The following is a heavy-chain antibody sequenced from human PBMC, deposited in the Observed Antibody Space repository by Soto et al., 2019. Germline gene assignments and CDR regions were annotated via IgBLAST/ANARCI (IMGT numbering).Heavy chain of an antibody. V-gene: IGHV3-21*01. CDR1: GFTFSNYN. D-gene: IGHD3-10*01. CDR3: AMSSGSGYFPDY. CDR2: ISSSSMFI. Sequence: PGGSLRLSCAASGFTFSNYNMNWVRQAPGKGLEWVSSISSSSMFIYYADSLKGRFTISRDNAKNSLYLQMNSLRAEDTAVYYCAMSSGSGYFPDYWGQGTLVTVSS. J-gene: IGHJ4*02.